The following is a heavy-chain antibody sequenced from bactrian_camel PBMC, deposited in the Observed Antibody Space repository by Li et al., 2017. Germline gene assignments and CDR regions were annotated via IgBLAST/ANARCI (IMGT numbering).Heavy chain of an antibody. J-gene: IGHJ6*01. CDR3: AADYLWTSCRGGLSLLRPGDFRY. V-gene: IGHV3S53*01. Sequence: VQLVESGGGSVQAGGSLTLSCAASGYSGGFVCMAWFRLPPGKEREGVAGIRGGGRTSYADSVKGRFTIGKDNAKNTLYLEMNSLKPEEAAMYYCAADYLWTSCRGGLSLLRPGDFRYRGQGTKVTVS. CDR2: IRGGGRT. D-gene: IGHD1*01. CDR1: GYSGGFVC.